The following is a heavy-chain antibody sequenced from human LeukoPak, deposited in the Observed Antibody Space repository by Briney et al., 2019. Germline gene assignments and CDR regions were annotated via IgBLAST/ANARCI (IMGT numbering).Heavy chain of an antibody. Sequence: SETLSLTCTVSGGSISSSTYYWGWIRQPPGKGLEWIGSSYKSGSTYYNPSLKSRVTISVDTSQIQFSLKLSSVTAADTAVYYCARRLPAYCGGDCYSANWFDPWGQGTLVTVSS. CDR3: ARRLPAYCGGDCYSANWFDP. CDR1: GGSISSSTYY. CDR2: SYKSGST. J-gene: IGHJ5*02. D-gene: IGHD2-21*02. V-gene: IGHV4-39*01.